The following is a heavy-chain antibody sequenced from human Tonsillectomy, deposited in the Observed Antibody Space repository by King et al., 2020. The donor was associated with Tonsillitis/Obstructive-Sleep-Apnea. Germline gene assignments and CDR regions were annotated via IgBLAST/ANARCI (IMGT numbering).Heavy chain of an antibody. J-gene: IGHJ3*01. D-gene: IGHD3-3*01. CDR2: ISGNGVNT. V-gene: IGHV3-64D*06. CDR3: VKDWAYYDYWSRNDYDG. CDR1: GFTFSDFA. Sequence: VQLVESGGGFVQPGGTLRLSWSASGFTFSDFAIHWVRQAPGKGPEYVSAISGNGVNTDYADSVEGRFTISRDNSKNTLYLQMSSLRSEDTAVYYCVKDWAYYDYWSRNDYDGWGQGTKVIVSS.